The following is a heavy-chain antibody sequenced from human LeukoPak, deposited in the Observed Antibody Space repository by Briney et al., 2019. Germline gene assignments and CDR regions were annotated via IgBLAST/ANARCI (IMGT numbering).Heavy chain of an antibody. J-gene: IGHJ4*02. V-gene: IGHV4-39*01. Sequence: SETLSLTCTVSGGSISSSTYYWGWIRQPPGKQLEWIGSIYYTGSTYYNPSLKSRVTISVDTSKNQFSLKLTSVTAADTAVYYCARPSSGYYSGLDYWGQGTLVTVSS. CDR1: GGSISSSTYY. D-gene: IGHD3-22*01. CDR2: IYYTGST. CDR3: ARPSSGYYSGLDY.